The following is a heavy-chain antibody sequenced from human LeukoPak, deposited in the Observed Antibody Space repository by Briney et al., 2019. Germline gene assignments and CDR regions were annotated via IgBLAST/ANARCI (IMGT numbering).Heavy chain of an antibody. CDR1: GLSFSSYG. V-gene: IGHV3-23*01. CDR3: ATAATVDTAMPPDY. Sequence: GWSLRLSCAASGLSFSSYGMSWLRQAPGKGLEWVSAISGSGGSTYYADSVKGRFTISRDNSKNTLYLQMNSLRAEDTAVYYCATAATVDTAMPPDYWGQGTLVTVSS. J-gene: IGHJ4*02. D-gene: IGHD5-18*01. CDR2: ISGSGGST.